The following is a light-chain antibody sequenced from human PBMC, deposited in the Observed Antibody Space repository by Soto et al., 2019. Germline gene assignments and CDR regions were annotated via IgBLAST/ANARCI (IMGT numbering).Light chain of an antibody. Sequence: QSVLTQPPSASGTPGQRVTVSCSGSSSNIETNCVYWYPRLPGTAPQLLIFRNNQRPSGVPDRFSGSKSXTSASLAISGLRSEDEADYFCAAWDDSLSRVVFGGGTKVTVL. V-gene: IGLV1-47*01. CDR2: RNN. CDR1: SSNIETNC. J-gene: IGLJ3*02. CDR3: AAWDDSLSRVV.